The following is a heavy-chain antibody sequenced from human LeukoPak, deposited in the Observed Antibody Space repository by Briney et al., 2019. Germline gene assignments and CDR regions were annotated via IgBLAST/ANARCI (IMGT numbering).Heavy chain of an antibody. CDR1: GGSISSGSYY. D-gene: IGHD3-22*01. J-gene: IGHJ1*01. CDR2: IYTSGST. CDR3: ASGEYYYDSSAFQH. V-gene: IGHV4-61*02. Sequence: PSQTLSLTCTVSGGSISSGSYYWTWIRQPAGKGLEWIGRIYTSGSTNYNPSLKSRVTMSVDTSKNQFSLKLSSVTAADTAVYYCASGEYYYDSSAFQHWGQGTLVTVSS.